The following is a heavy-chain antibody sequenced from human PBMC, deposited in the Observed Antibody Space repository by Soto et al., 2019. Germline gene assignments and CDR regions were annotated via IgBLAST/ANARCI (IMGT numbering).Heavy chain of an antibody. CDR3: ARGSRYSGYEVSFYYYYYMDV. J-gene: IGHJ6*03. Sequence: EVQLVESGGGLVQPGGSLRLSCAASGFTFSSYSMNWVRQAPGKGLEWVSYISSSSSTIYYADSVKGRFTISRDYAKNARYLQMNSLGAEDTAVYYCARGSRYSGYEVSFYYYYYMDVWGKGTTVTVSS. CDR1: GFTFSSYS. D-gene: IGHD5-12*01. CDR2: ISSSSSTI. V-gene: IGHV3-48*01.